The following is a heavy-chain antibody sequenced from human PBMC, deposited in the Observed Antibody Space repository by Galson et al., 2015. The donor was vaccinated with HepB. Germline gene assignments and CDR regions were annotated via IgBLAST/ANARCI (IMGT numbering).Heavy chain of an antibody. D-gene: IGHD4-17*01. Sequence: SVKVSCKASGYTFTTYAIHWVRQAPGQSLEWLGWINAGNGNTKYSQKFQGRVTITRDASASTAYMDLSSLRSEDTAVYYCATADFGDYVGWFDPWGQGTLVTVSS. CDR1: GYTFTTYA. CDR2: INAGNGNT. V-gene: IGHV1-3*01. J-gene: IGHJ5*02. CDR3: ATADFGDYVGWFDP.